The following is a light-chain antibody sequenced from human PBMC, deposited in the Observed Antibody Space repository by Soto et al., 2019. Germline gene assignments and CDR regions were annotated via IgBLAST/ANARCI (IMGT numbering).Light chain of an antibody. CDR3: SSYISSFSHV. V-gene: IGLV2-14*01. CDR2: EVS. J-gene: IGLJ1*01. CDR1: SSDVGNYNY. Sequence: QSALTQPASVSGSPGQSITIACTGTSSDVGNYNYDSWYQQHPGKAPKLMIFEVSDRPSGVSNRFSGSKSGNTASLTISGLQAEDEADYYCSSYISSFSHVFGTGTKLTVL.